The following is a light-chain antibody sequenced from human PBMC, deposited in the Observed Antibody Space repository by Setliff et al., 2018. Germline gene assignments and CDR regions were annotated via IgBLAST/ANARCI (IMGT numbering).Light chain of an antibody. CDR2: YVR. CDR1: SSDVGGYDY. J-gene: IGLJ1*01. CDR3: SSYTGISTDV. Sequence: QSALTQPASVSGSPGQSITIPCTGTSSDVGGYDYVSWYQQHPGKAPKLLIYYVRDRPSGVSDRFSGSKSGNTASLTISGLQAEDEADYYCSSYTGISTDVFGTGTKVTV. V-gene: IGLV2-14*03.